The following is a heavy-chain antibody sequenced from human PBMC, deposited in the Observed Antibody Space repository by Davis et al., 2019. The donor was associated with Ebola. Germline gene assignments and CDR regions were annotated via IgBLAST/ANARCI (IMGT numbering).Heavy chain of an antibody. CDR1: GYTFTSYG. CDR2: ISAYNGNT. V-gene: IGHV1-18*01. J-gene: IGHJ4*02. D-gene: IGHD3-3*01. CDR3: ARDRYPKRFLEWLCFDY. Sequence: ASVKVSCKASGYTFTSYGISWVRQAPGQGLEWMGWISAYNGNTNYAQKLQGRVTMTTDTSTSTAYMELRSLRSDDTAVYYCARDRYPKRFLEWLCFDYWGQGTLVTVSS.